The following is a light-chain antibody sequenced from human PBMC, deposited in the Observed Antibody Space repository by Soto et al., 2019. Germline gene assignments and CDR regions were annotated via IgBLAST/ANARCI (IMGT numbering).Light chain of an antibody. CDR1: QRVSSN. J-gene: IGKJ1*01. V-gene: IGKV3-15*01. CDR3: QQYNNWPRT. Sequence: EIVMTQSPATLSVSPGERATLSCRASQRVSSNLAWYQQKPGQAPSLLIYGASTRATGIPARFSGSGSGTAFTLTISSLQSEDFAVYYCQQYNNWPRTFGQGTKVEIK. CDR2: GAS.